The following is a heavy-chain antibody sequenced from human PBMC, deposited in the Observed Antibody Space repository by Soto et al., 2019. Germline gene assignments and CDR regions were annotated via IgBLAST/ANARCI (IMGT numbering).Heavy chain of an antibody. D-gene: IGHD3-16*02. CDR1: GGSISSGGYY. V-gene: IGHV4-31*03. J-gene: IGHJ4*02. CDR2: IYYSGST. CDR3: AGFTFGGVIAMYYFDY. Sequence: SETLSLTCTVSGGSISSGGYYWSWIRQHPGKGLEWFGYIYYSGSTYYNPSLKSRVTISVDTSKNQFSLKLSSVTAADTAVYYCAGFTFGGVIAMYYFDYWGQGTLVTAPQ.